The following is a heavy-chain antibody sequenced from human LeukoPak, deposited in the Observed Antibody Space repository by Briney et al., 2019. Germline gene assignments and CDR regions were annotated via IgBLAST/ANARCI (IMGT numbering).Heavy chain of an antibody. CDR3: ARSRPGTHGYFDY. J-gene: IGHJ4*02. CDR2: ISSSSSYI. D-gene: IGHD3-10*01. V-gene: IGHV3-21*01. CDR1: GFTFGSYS. Sequence: GGSLRLSCAASGFTFGSYSMNWVRQAPGKGLEWVSSISSSSSYIYYADSVKGRFTISRDNAKNSLYLQMNSLRAEDTAVYYCARSRPGTHGYFDYWGQGTLVTVSS.